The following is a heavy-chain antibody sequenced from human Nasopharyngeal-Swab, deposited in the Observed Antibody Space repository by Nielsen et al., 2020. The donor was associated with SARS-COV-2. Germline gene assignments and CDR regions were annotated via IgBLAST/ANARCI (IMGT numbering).Heavy chain of an antibody. Sequence: ASVKVSCKASGGTFSSYAISWVRQAPGQGLEWMGWISAYNGNTNYAQKLQGRVTMTTDTSTSTAYMELRSLRSDDTAVYYCAAPGKGSGWYVDNDAFDIWGQGTMVTVSS. V-gene: IGHV1-18*01. CDR3: AAPGKGSGWYVDNDAFDI. D-gene: IGHD6-19*01. CDR1: GGTFSSYA. J-gene: IGHJ3*02. CDR2: ISAYNGNT.